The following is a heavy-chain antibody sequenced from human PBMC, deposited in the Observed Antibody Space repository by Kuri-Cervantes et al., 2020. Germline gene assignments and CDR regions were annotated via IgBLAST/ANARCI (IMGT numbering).Heavy chain of an antibody. Sequence: ASVKVSCKVSGYTLTDLSMHWVRQAPGKGLEWMGGFDPEDGETIYAQKFQGRVTMTEDTSTDTAYMELSSLRSEDTAVYYCAKYCRYSSSWYAAHNYWYFDLWGRGTLVTVSS. CDR1: GYTLTDLS. CDR2: FDPEDGET. V-gene: IGHV1-24*01. CDR3: AKYCRYSSSWYAAHNYWYFDL. D-gene: IGHD6-13*01. J-gene: IGHJ2*01.